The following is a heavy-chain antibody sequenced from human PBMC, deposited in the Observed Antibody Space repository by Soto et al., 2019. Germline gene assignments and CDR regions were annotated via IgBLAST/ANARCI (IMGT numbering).Heavy chain of an antibody. D-gene: IGHD6-19*01. CDR3: AADVSSAKYFQH. CDR2: IVVGSGNT. V-gene: IGHV1-58*02. CDR1: GSTFTSSA. Sequence: QMQLVQSGPEVKKPGTSVKVSCKASGSTFTSSAMQWVRQARGQRLEWIGWIVVGSGNTNYAQKFQERVTITRDMSTSTAYMELSSLRSEDTAVYYCAADVSSAKYFQHWGQGTLVTVSS. J-gene: IGHJ1*01.